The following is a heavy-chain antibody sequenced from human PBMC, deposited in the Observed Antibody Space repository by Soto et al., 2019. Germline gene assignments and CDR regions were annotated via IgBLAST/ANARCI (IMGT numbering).Heavy chain of an antibody. D-gene: IGHD3-10*01. V-gene: IGHV3-53*04. Sequence: EVQLVESGGGLVQPGGSLRLSCVASGIPVSSNYMTWVRQAPGKGLEWVSVLHSGGDTYYENSVKGRFTISRHDSTNTLFLQMNSLTVEDTAVYYCARDGPYYYASRMDVWGQGTTVTVSS. CDR1: GIPVSSNY. CDR3: ARDGPYYYASRMDV. CDR2: LHSGGDT. J-gene: IGHJ6*02.